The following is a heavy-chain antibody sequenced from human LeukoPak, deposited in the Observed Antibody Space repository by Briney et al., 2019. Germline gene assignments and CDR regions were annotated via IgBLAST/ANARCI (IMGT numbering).Heavy chain of an antibody. D-gene: IGHD6-13*01. J-gene: IGHJ4*02. CDR2: INNDGSST. CDR3: ARDGGSWSFDY. CDR1: GFTFSSYW. V-gene: IGHV3-74*01. Sequence: AGGSLRLSCAASGFTFSSYWMYWVRQAPGKGLVWVSRINNDGSSTSYADSYADSVKGRFTISRDNAKNTLYLQMNSLRAEDTAVYYCARDGGSWSFDYWGQGNLVTVSS.